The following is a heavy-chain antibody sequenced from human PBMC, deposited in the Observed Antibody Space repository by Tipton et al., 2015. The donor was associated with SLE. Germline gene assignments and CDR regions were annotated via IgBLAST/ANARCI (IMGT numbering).Heavy chain of an antibody. V-gene: IGHV3-23*01. D-gene: IGHD4-17*01. CDR3: AKDPNGDYVGAFDS. CDR1: GLTFSTYA. J-gene: IGHJ3*02. CDR2: IRGSGSNT. Sequence: GSLRLSSAASGLTFSTYAMTWVRQTPGKGLEWVSSIRGSGSNTFYADSVQGRFTISRDNSKNTLYLQMNSLRVEDTAVYYCAKDPNGDYVGAFDSWGQGTMVTVSS.